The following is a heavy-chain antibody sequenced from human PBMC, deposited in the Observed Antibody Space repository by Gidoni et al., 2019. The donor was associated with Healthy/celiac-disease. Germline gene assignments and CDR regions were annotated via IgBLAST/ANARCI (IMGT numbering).Heavy chain of an antibody. D-gene: IGHD2-15*01. CDR3: ARDIVVVVDDTEGNWFDP. CDR2: IIHILGIA. Sequence: QVQLVQSGDAVKKPGSSVKVSCKSSGGTFSSYTISWVRQATGQWLEWMGRIIHILGIANYGQKFQGRVKITADKYTSTAYIELSSLRSEDTAVYYCARDIVVVVDDTEGNWFDPWGQGSLVTVSS. V-gene: IGHV1-69*02. CDR1: GGTFSSYT. J-gene: IGHJ5*02.